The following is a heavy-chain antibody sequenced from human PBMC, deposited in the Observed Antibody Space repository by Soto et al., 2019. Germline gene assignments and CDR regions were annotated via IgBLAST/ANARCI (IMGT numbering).Heavy chain of an antibody. CDR2: VSASGTT. CDR3: ARVGHLNVYYASDY. CDR1: GGSISSYY. D-gene: IGHD1-26*01. V-gene: IGHV4-59*01. Sequence: SETLSLTCTVSGGSISSYYWSWIRQPPGKGLEWIGYVSASGTTKYSSSLKSRVTMSVDTSKNQFSLNINSVTTADTAIYYCARVGHLNVYYASDYWGQGVLVTISS. J-gene: IGHJ4*02.